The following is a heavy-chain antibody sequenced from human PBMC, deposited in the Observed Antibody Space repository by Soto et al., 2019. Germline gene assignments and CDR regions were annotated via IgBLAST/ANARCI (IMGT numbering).Heavy chain of an antibody. D-gene: IGHD1-26*01. CDR2: IYYSGST. J-gene: IGHJ4*02. Sequence: SETLSLTCTVSGGSISSYYWSWIRQPPGKGLEWIGCIYYSGSTNYNPSLKSRVTISVDTSNNKFSLTLSSVTAADTAVYYCARHLGAGFFGDSGPDYWGQGILVTVSS. V-gene: IGHV4-59*08. CDR1: GGSISSYY. CDR3: ARHLGAGFFGDSGPDY.